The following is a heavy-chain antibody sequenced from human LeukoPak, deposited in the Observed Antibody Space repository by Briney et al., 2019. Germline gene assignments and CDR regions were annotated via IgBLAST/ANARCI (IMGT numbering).Heavy chain of an antibody. CDR1: GYMFANYW. CDR2: VYPDDSDT. D-gene: IGHD3-10*01. J-gene: IGHJ6*02. Sequence: GESLKISCKGSGYMFANYWIAWVRQMPGKGLEWMGIVYPDDSDTRYSPSFQGQVTMSADGSINTAYLQWSSLKASDTAIYYCARADQLRWFGDPRRPYYYGLDVWGQGTTVTVSS. CDR3: ARADQLRWFGDPRRPYYYGLDV. V-gene: IGHV5-51*01.